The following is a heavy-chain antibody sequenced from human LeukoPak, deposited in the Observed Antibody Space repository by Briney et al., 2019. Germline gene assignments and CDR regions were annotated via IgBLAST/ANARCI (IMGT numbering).Heavy chain of an antibody. V-gene: IGHV4-59*01. CDR2: IYYSGST. Sequence: SETLSLTCTVSGGSISSYYWSWIRQPPGKGPEWIGYIYYSGSTNYNPSLKSRVTISVDTSKNQFSLKLSSVTAADTAVYYCARGGPNWFDPWGQGTLVTVSS. D-gene: IGHD3-10*01. CDR3: ARGGPNWFDP. CDR1: GGSISSYY. J-gene: IGHJ5*02.